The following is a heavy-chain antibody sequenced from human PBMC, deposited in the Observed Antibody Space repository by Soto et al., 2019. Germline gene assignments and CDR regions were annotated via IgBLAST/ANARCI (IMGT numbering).Heavy chain of an antibody. CDR1: GGSIINAAYS. J-gene: IGHJ4*02. CDR2: IYPSGMP. CDR3: ARERGGYGLFDS. D-gene: IGHD5-18*01. Sequence: SETLSLTCTVSGGSIINAAYSFICIRQPPGKGLEWIGYIYPSGMPFYNPSLRSRVTISIDRSNDQFSLNLKSVTAADTAVYYCARERGGYGLFDSWGQGTPVTVSS. V-gene: IGHV4-30-2*01.